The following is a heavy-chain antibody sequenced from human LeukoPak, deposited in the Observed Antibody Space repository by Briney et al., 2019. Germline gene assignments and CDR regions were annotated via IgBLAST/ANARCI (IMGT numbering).Heavy chain of an antibody. CDR1: GYTFSIFD. D-gene: IGHD4-17*01. J-gene: IGHJ3*02. CDR2: INAGNGNT. CDR3: ARWDTGYYGDAFDI. Sequence: ASVTVSCKASGYTFSIFDIHWVRQAPGQRLEWMGRINAGNGNTKYSQKFQGRVTITRDTSANTAYVELSSLTSEDTAVYYCARWDTGYYGDAFDIWGQGTMVTVSS. V-gene: IGHV1-3*01.